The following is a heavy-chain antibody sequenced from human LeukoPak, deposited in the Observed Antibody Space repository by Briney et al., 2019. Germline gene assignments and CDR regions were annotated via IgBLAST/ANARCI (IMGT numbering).Heavy chain of an antibody. CDR1: GFTFSSYA. D-gene: IGHD5-24*01. CDR2: ISGIGGST. CDR3: AKDLAEMATITDY. J-gene: IGHJ4*02. Sequence: GGSLRLSCAASGFTFSSYAMSWVRQGPGKGLEWVSAISGIGGSTYYADSVKGRFTISRDNSKNTLYLQMNSLRAEDTAVYYCAKDLAEMATITDYWGQGTLVTVSS. V-gene: IGHV3-23*01.